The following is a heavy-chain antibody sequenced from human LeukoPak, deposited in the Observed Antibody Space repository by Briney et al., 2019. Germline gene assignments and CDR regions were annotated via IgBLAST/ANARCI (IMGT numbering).Heavy chain of an antibody. D-gene: IGHD2-15*01. CDR2: ISEDGSER. CDR3: ARDRWELLRSVDY. CDR1: GFTFGSYW. J-gene: IGHJ4*02. V-gene: IGHV3-7*01. Sequence: GGSLRLSCAASGFTFGSYWMTWVRQAPGKGLEWVANISEDGSERNYVDSVKGRFTISRDNAKKSVYLQMNSLRAEDTAVYYCARDRWELLRSVDYWGQGTLVTVSS.